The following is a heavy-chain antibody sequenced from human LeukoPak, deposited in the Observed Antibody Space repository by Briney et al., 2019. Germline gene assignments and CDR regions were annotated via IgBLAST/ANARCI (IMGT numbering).Heavy chain of an antibody. V-gene: IGHV4-4*09. CDR2: ISNSGST. CDR3: ARTERWLRWDF. D-gene: IGHD5-24*01. CDR1: GASISSYH. Sequence: NPSETLSLTCTVSGASISSYHWNWIRQPPGKGLAWIGCISNSGSTNYNPSLKSRVTISLDTSKSQFSLKLSSVTAADTAVYYCARTERWLRWDFWGQGSLVTVSS. J-gene: IGHJ4*02.